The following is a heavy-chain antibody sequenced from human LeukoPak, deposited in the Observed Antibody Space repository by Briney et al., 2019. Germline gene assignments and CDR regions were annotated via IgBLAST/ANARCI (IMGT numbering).Heavy chain of an antibody. CDR2: TYYRSKWYN. Sequence: SQTLSLTCAISGDSVSSNSAAWNWIRQSPSRGLEWLGRTYYRSKWYNDYAVSVKSRITINPDTSKNQFSLQLNSVTPEDTAVYYCARRGHFLPNAYSYGYAWQKYYFDYWGQGTLVTVSS. CDR1: GDSVSSNSAA. V-gene: IGHV6-1*01. J-gene: IGHJ4*02. CDR3: ARRGHFLPNAYSYGYAWQKYYFDY. D-gene: IGHD5-18*01.